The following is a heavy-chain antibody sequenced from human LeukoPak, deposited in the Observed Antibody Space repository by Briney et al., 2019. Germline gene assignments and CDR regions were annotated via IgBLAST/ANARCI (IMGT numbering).Heavy chain of an antibody. D-gene: IGHD4-17*01. CDR1: GYTFTGYY. Sequence: ASVKVSCKASGYTFTGYYMHWVRQAPGQGLEWMGWINPNSGGTNYAQKFQGRVTMTRDTSISTAYMELSRLRSDDTAVYYCAREGIDYGDYPFDYWGQGILVTVSS. CDR3: AREGIDYGDYPFDY. CDR2: INPNSGGT. V-gene: IGHV1-2*02. J-gene: IGHJ4*02.